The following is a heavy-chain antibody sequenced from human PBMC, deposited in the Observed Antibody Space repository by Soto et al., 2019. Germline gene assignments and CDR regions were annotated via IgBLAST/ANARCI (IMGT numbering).Heavy chain of an antibody. Sequence: ASVKVSCKASGYTFTGYYMHWVRQAPGQGLEWMGWINPNSGGTNYAQKFQGWVTMTRDTSISTAYMELSRLRSDDTAVYYCARGLGDIVVVPAAPDDAFDIWGQGTMVTVSS. CDR3: ARGLGDIVVVPAAPDDAFDI. V-gene: IGHV1-2*04. CDR2: INPNSGGT. J-gene: IGHJ3*02. CDR1: GYTFTGYY. D-gene: IGHD2-2*01.